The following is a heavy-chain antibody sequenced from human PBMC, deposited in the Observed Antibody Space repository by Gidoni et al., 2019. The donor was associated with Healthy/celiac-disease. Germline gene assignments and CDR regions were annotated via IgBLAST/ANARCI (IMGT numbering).Heavy chain of an antibody. D-gene: IGHD4-17*01. CDR1: GYTFTSSG. V-gene: IGHV1-18*01. J-gene: IGHJ6*02. CDR2: ISAYNGNT. Sequence: QVQLVQSGAEVKKPGASVKVSCQASGYTFTSSGISWVRQAPGQGLEWMGWISAYNGNTNYAQKLQGRVTMTTDTSTSTAYMELRSLRSVDTAVYYCARDRAYGDYDYYYYGMDVWGQGTTVTVSS. CDR3: ARDRAYGDYDYYYYGMDV.